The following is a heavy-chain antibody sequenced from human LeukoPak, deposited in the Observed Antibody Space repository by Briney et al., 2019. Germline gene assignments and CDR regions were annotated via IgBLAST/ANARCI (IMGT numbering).Heavy chain of an antibody. D-gene: IGHD1-26*01. J-gene: IGHJ4*02. Sequence: GGSLRLSCVDSGFTFTNAWMSWVRQAPGKGLEWVSAISGSGGSTYYADSVKGRFTISRDNSKNTLYLQMNSPRAEDTAVYYCAKEDHSGSYYYLDYWGQGTLVTVSS. CDR1: GFTFTNAW. CDR3: AKEDHSGSYYYLDY. CDR2: ISGSGGST. V-gene: IGHV3-23*01.